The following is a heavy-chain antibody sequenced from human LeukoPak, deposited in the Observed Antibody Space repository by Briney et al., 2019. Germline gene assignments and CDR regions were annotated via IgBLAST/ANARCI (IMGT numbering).Heavy chain of an antibody. V-gene: IGHV3-23*01. CDR2: ISGSGGST. D-gene: IGHD1-26*01. J-gene: IGHJ4*02. Sequence: GGSLRLSCAASGFTFSSYAMSWVRKAPGKGLEWVSAISGSGGSTYYADSVKGRFTISRDNSKNTLYLQMNSLRAEDTAVYYCAKVLSGSYYGDYWGQGTLVTVSS. CDR3: AKVLSGSYYGDY. CDR1: GFTFSSYA.